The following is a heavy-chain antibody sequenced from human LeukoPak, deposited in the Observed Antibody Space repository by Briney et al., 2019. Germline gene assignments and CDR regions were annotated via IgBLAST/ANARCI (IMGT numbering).Heavy chain of an antibody. CDR3: AKRIQSAMAMGY. Sequence: PGGSLRLSCAASGFTFSDYWMHWVRQAPGKGLVWVSRIKSDGGLTNYADSVKGRFTISRDNSKNTMYLQMNSLRAEDTAVYYCAKRIQSAMAMGYWGQGTLVTVSS. J-gene: IGHJ4*02. CDR1: GFTFSDYW. CDR2: IKSDGGLT. V-gene: IGHV3-74*01. D-gene: IGHD5-18*01.